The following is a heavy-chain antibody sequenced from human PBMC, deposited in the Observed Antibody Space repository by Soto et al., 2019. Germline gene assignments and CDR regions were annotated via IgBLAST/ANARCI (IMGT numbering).Heavy chain of an antibody. Sequence: SETLSLTCTVSGGSISSGGYYWSWIRQHPGKGLEWIGYIYYSGSTYYNPSLKSRVTISVDTSKNQFSLKLSSVTAADTAVYYFARVQKLGYCSSTSCYTNWFDPWGQGTLVTVSS. V-gene: IGHV4-31*03. D-gene: IGHD2-2*02. J-gene: IGHJ5*02. CDR2: IYYSGST. CDR1: GGSISSGGYY. CDR3: ARVQKLGYCSSTSCYTNWFDP.